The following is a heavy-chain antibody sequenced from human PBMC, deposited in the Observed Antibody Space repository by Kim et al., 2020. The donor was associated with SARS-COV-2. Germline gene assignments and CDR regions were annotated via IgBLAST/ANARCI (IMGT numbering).Heavy chain of an antibody. V-gene: IGHV4-61*02. J-gene: IGHJ4*02. CDR2: IYTSGST. D-gene: IGHD5-18*01. CDR1: GGSISSGSYY. CDR3: AREGSYGTDY. Sequence: SETLSLTCTVSGGSISSGSYYWSWIRQPAGKGLEWIGRIYTSGSTNYNPSLKSRVTISVDTSKNQFSLKLSSVTAADTAVYYCAREGSYGTDYWGQGTLVTVSS.